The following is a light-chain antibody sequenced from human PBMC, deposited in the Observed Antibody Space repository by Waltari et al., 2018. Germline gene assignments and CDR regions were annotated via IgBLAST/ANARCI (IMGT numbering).Light chain of an antibody. J-gene: IGKJ1*01. CDR1: PIVSSY. V-gene: IGKV3-11*01. Sequence: EIVLTQSPATLSLSPGERATLSCWASPIVSSYLAWYQQKPGQAPRLLIYNASNRATGIPARFSGSGSGTDFTLTISNLEPEDFAVYYCQQRSNWPRTFGQGTKVEIK. CDR2: NAS. CDR3: QQRSNWPRT.